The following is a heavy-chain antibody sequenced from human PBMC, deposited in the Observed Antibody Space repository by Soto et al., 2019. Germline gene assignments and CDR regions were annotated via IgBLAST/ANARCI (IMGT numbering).Heavy chain of an antibody. V-gene: IGHV3-21*01. CDR3: ARVRAPFSPATAVGTRSPIDWFDP. CDR1: GFTFSFYT. D-gene: IGHD6-13*01. Sequence: GGSLRLSGSASGFTFSFYTISWFRQAPWGGLEWVSTISSSGAFIYYADSVEGRFTISRDNAENSLYLQMNSLRAEDTAVYFCARVRAPFSPATAVGTRSPIDWFDPWGQGTLVTFSS. CDR2: ISSSGAFI. J-gene: IGHJ5*02.